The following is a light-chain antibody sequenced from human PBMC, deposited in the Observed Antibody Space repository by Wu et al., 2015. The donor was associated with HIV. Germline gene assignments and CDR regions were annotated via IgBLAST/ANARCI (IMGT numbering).Light chain of an antibody. CDR3: QQYHNYWT. Sequence: DIQMTQSPSILSASVGDRVTITCRASEMISSWLAWYQQKPGKAPKLLIYKASNLVSGVPSRFSGSESGTEFTLTINNQQPDDFATYYCQQYHNYWTFGQGTKVDIK. J-gene: IGKJ1*01. V-gene: IGKV1-5*03. CDR1: EMISSW. CDR2: KAS.